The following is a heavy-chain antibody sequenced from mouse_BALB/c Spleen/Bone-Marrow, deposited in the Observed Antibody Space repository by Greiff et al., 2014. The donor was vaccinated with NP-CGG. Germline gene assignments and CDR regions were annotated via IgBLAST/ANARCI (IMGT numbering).Heavy chain of an antibody. D-gene: IGHD1-3*01. CDR3: ARQEFAIYWYFDV. CDR2: IDPANGNT. CDR1: GFNIKDTY. V-gene: IGHV14-3*02. J-gene: IGHJ1*01. Sequence: EVQLQQSGAELVKPGASVKLSCSASGFNIKDTYMHWVKQGPEQCLEWIVRIDPANGNTKYDPKFQDKATITADTSSNTVDLQLSSLTFEDTAVYYCARQEFAIYWYFDVWGAGTTVTVSS.